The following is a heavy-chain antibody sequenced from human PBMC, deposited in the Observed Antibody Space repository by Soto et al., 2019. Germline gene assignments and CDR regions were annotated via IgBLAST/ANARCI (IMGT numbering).Heavy chain of an antibody. Sequence: GGSLRLSCTASGFTFSNYAMTWVRQAPGRGLGWVSAISGRGDSTYYAASVKGRFTISRDNSKNTLYLQLTSLRAEDTAIYYCAKDYNIVATALLDYWGQGTLVTVSS. CDR3: AKDYNIVATALLDY. J-gene: IGHJ4*02. CDR1: GFTFSNYA. CDR2: ISGRGDST. D-gene: IGHD5-12*01. V-gene: IGHV3-23*01.